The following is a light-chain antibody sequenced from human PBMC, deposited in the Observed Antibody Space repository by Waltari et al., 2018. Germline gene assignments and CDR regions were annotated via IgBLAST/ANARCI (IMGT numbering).Light chain of an antibody. CDR3: QLYYGDSLT. V-gene: IGKV1-NL1*01. Sequence: DIQITQSLSSLSASVGDTVTITCRASQGISNSLAWYQQKPGEAPKLLLSAASRLESGVPSRFSGSGSGTDYTLTISRLQPEDLATYFCQLYYGDSLTFGGGTKVEIK. CDR1: QGISNS. J-gene: IGKJ4*01. CDR2: AAS.